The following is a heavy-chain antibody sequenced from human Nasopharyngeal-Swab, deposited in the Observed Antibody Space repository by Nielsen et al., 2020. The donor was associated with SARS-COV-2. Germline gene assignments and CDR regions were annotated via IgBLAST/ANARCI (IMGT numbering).Heavy chain of an antibody. CDR2: TYYRSKWYN. CDR3: ARARGAYGDYYYYSYTDV. D-gene: IGHD4-17*01. J-gene: IGHJ6*03. CDR1: GDSVSSSSAA. Sequence: SETLSLTCAISGDSVSSSSAAWNWIRQSPSRGPEWLGRTYYRSKWYNDYAVSVKSRITINPDTSKNQFSLHLNSVTPEDTAVYYCARARGAYGDYYYYSYTDVWGKGTTVTVSS. V-gene: IGHV6-1*01.